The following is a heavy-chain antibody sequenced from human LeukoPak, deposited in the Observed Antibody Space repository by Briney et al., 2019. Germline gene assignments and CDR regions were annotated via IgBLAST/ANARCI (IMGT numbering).Heavy chain of an antibody. CDR2: INHSGST. CDR1: GGSFSGYY. CDR3: ARFSSSTSWWFDP. D-gene: IGHD2-2*01. J-gene: IGHJ5*02. V-gene: IGHV4-34*01. Sequence: SETLSLTCAVSGGSFSGYYWTWIRQPPGKGLEWIGEINHSGSTNYNPSLKSRVTISVDTSKNQFSLKLSSVTAADTAVYYCARFSSSTSWWFDPWGQGTLVTVSS.